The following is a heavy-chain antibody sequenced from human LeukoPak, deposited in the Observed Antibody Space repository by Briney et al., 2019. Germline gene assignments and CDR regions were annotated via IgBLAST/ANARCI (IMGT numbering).Heavy chain of an antibody. D-gene: IGHD6-13*01. J-gene: IGHJ4*02. CDR1: GFTFSSYG. CDR2: ISYDGSNK. Sequence: PGRSLRLSCAASGFTFSSYGMHWVRQAPGKGLEWVAVISYDGSNKYYADSVKGRFTISRDNSKSTLYLQMNSLRAEDTAVYYCAKDLRVAAEVYFDYWGQGTLVTVSS. CDR3: AKDLRVAAEVYFDY. V-gene: IGHV3-30*18.